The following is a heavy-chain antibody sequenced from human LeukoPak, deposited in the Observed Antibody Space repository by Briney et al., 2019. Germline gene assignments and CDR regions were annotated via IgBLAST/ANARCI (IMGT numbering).Heavy chain of an antibody. V-gene: IGHV4-39*01. D-gene: IGHD6-6*01. J-gene: IGHJ4*02. CDR2: LFHSGTT. CDR1: GGSISTNMYY. CDR3: ARQGYGSSSFFDY. Sequence: PSETLSLTCTVSGGSISTNMYYWGWIRQPPGKELEWIRNLFHSGTTYYSPSLKSRVTISVDTSKNQFSLRLNSVTAADTAVYYCARQGYGSSSFFDYWGQGTLVTVSS.